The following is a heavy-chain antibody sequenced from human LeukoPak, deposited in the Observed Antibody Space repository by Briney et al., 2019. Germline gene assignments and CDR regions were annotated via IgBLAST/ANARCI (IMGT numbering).Heavy chain of an antibody. CDR2: ISSDGSNT. Sequence: GRSLRLSCAASGFTFSSYVMHWVRQAPGKGLEWVAVISSDGSNTHYADSVKGRFTISRDNSKNTLCLQMNSLRVEDTAVYYCAKGDGYNLRVSHWGQGTLVTVSS. V-gene: IGHV3-30*18. D-gene: IGHD5-24*01. J-gene: IGHJ4*02. CDR3: AKGDGYNLRVSH. CDR1: GFTFSSYV.